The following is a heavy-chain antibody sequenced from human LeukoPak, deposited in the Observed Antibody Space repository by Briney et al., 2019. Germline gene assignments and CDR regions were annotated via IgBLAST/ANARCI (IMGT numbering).Heavy chain of an antibody. Sequence: GGSLRLSCAASGFTFSSDWMHWVRQAPGKVLVWVSRINSDGSSTTYADSVKGRFTISRDNAKNTLYLQMTSLRAEDTAVYYCTSLSTVAAGVDYWGQGTLVTVSS. CDR2: INSDGSST. V-gene: IGHV3-74*01. CDR1: GFTFSSDW. J-gene: IGHJ4*02. CDR3: TSLSTVAAGVDY. D-gene: IGHD1-1*01.